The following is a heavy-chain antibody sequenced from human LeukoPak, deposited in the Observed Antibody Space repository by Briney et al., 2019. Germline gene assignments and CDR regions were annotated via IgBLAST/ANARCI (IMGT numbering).Heavy chain of an antibody. J-gene: IGHJ4*02. CDR1: GGSISSSSYY. Sequence: RPSETLSLTCTVSGGSISSSSYYWGWIRQPPGKGLEWIGEINHSGSTNYNPSLKSRVTISVDTSKNQFSLKLSSVTVADTAVYYCARLAMTGYYKCGLDYWGQGTLVTVSS. D-gene: IGHD3-9*01. CDR2: INHSGST. V-gene: IGHV4-39*07. CDR3: ARLAMTGYYKCGLDY.